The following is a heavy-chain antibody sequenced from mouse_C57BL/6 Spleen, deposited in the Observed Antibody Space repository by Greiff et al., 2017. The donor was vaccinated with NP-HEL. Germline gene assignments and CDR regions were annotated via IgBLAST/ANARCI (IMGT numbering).Heavy chain of an antibody. CDR3: ARNPYYYGSSWYFDV. CDR2: ISGGGGKT. CDR1: GFTFSSYT. V-gene: IGHV5-9*01. D-gene: IGHD1-1*01. Sequence: EVKLVESGGGLVKPGGSLKLSCAASGFTFSSYTMSWVRQTPEKRLEWVATISGGGGKTYYPDSVKGRFTISRDNAKNTLYLQMSSLRSEDTALYYCARNPYYYGSSWYFDVWGTGTTVTVSS. J-gene: IGHJ1*03.